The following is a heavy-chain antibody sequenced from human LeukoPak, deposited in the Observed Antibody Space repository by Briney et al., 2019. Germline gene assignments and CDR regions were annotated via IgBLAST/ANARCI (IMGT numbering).Heavy chain of an antibody. D-gene: IGHD2-15*01. V-gene: IGHV3-48*01. Sequence: GGSLRLSCAAAGFTFNTYGMNWVRQAPGKGLEWVSFISSTSSTIYYADSVKGRFTISRDNSKYSLYLQMNSLRAEDTAVYCCARDIVVVVATDYYFDYWGQGTLVTVSS. J-gene: IGHJ4*02. CDR3: ARDIVVVVATDYYFDY. CDR1: GFTFNTYG. CDR2: ISSTSSTI.